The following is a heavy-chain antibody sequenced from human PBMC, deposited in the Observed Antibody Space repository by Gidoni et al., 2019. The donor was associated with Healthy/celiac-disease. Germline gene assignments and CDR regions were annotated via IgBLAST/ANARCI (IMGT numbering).Heavy chain of an antibody. J-gene: IGHJ4*02. CDR1: GFTFSSYS. CDR2: ISSSSSTI. CDR3: ARGRDGYNQKDY. V-gene: IGHV3-48*02. Sequence: EVQLVESGGGLVQPGGSLRLSCAASGFTFSSYSMNLVRQAPGKGLEWVSYISSSSSTIYYADSGKGRFTISRDNAKNSLYLQMNSLRDEDTAVYYCARGRDGYNQKDYWGQGTLVTVSS. D-gene: IGHD5-12*01.